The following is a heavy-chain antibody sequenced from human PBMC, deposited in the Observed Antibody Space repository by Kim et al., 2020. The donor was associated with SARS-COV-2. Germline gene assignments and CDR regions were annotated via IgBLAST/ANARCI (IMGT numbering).Heavy chain of an antibody. J-gene: IGHJ4*02. CDR2: GST. Sequence: GSTNYNPSLKSRITIAVDTSQNYFSLEMTSVTSADTAMYYCARDDGYGFDHRGQGALVGVSS. V-gene: IGHV4-31*02. CDR3: ARDDGYGFDH. D-gene: IGHD4-17*01.